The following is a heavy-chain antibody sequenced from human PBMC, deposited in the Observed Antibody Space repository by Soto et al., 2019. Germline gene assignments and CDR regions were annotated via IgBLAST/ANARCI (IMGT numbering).Heavy chain of an antibody. CDR1: GDSVSSNSAA. CDR2: TYYRSKWYN. J-gene: IGHJ3*02. CDR3: AQSVGSLSKTPYDAFDI. D-gene: IGHD2-2*03. V-gene: IGHV6-1*01. Sequence: KQSQTLSLTCAISGDSVSSNSAAWNWIRQSPSRGLEWLGRTYYRSKWYNDYAVSVKSRITINPDTSKNQFSLQLNSVTPEDTAVYYCAQSVGSLSKTPYDAFDIWGQGTMVTVSS.